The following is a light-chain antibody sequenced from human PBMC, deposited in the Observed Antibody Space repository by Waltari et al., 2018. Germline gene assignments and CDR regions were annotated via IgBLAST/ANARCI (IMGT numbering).Light chain of an antibody. J-gene: IGKJ1*01. V-gene: IGKV1-39*01. Sequence: DCQMTQVPSSLSASLGDTVTITCRASQTISIYLSWYQQKPGKAPNLLIYAASSLQRGVPSRFSGSGSGTDFTLTISSLQPEDFATYYCKQSYNTPRTFGQGTKVEVK. CDR2: AAS. CDR3: KQSYNTPRT. CDR1: QTISIY.